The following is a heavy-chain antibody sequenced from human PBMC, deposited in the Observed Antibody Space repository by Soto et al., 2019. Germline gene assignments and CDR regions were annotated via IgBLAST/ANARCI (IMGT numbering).Heavy chain of an antibody. CDR1: GGSIRSGDYY. V-gene: IGHV4-30-4*01. Sequence: SETLSLTCTVSGGSIRSGDYYWSWIRQPPGKGLESIGYIYYSGSTYYNPSLKSRVTISVDTSKNQFSLKLNSVTAADTAVYYCARYNAASGTYYFDYWGQGTLVTVSS. CDR2: IYYSGST. CDR3: ARYNAASGTYYFDY. D-gene: IGHD6-13*01. J-gene: IGHJ4*02.